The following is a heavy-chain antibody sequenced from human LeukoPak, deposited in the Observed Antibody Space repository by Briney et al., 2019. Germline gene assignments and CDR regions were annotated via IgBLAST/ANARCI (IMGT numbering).Heavy chain of an antibody. J-gene: IGHJ3*02. CDR3: AAHIASDAFDI. V-gene: IGHV5-51*01. CDR2: IYPGDSGT. Sequence: GESPKISCKGSGYSFTSYWIGWVRQMPGKGLEWMGIIYPGDSGTRYSPSFQGQVTISADKSISTAYLQWSSLKASDTAMYYCAAHIASDAFDIWGQGTMVTVSS. D-gene: IGHD6-13*01. CDR1: GYSFTSYW.